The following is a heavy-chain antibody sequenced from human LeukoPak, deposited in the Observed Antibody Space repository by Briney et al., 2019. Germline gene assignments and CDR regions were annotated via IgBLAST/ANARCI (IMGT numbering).Heavy chain of an antibody. CDR2: ISSDGSID. J-gene: IGHJ4*02. V-gene: IGHV3-30*18. D-gene: IGHD3-10*01. CDR3: AKVATGSYYNWPFDY. CDR1: GFSFSNYG. Sequence: GGSLRLSCAASGFSFSNYGMHWVRQAPGKGLEWVAVISSDGSIDYYTDSVRGRLTVSRDNSKNTLYLQMNSLRVEDTAVYYCAKVATGSYYNWPFDYWGQGTLVTVSS.